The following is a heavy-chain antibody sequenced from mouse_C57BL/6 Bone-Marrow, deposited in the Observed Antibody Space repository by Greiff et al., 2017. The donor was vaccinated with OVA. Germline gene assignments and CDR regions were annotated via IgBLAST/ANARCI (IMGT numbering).Heavy chain of an antibody. Sequence: EVQPQQSGAELVRPGASVKLSCTASGFNINDYYMHWVKQRPEQGLEWIGRIDPEDGDTEYAPKFQGKATMTADTSSNTAYLQLSGLASEDTAVYYCIAEFLYYFDYWGQGTTLTVSS. CDR3: IAEFLYYFDY. CDR1: GFNINDYY. J-gene: IGHJ2*01. CDR2: IDPEDGDT. V-gene: IGHV14-1*01.